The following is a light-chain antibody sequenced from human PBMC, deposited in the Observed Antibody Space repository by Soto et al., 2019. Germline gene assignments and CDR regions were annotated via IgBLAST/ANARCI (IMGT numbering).Light chain of an antibody. Sequence: QSVLTQPPSVSGAPGQRVTIPCTGSSSNIGSFYDVHWYQQLPGTVPKLLIYGDNNRPSGVPDRFSGSKSGTSASLAITGLQPEDEADFYCQSYDNSLSHVVFGGGTKLTVL. CDR3: QSYDNSLSHVV. CDR2: GDN. CDR1: SSNIGSFYD. V-gene: IGLV1-40*01. J-gene: IGLJ2*01.